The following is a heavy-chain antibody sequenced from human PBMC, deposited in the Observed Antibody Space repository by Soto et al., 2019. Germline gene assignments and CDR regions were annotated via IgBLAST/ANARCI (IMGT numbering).Heavy chain of an antibody. CDR1: GFTFSTYG. V-gene: IGHV3-30*18. CDR3: ANAIRTGY. Sequence: QVQLVESGGGVVQPGRSLRLSCAASGFTFSTYGMHWVRQAPGKGLEWVAVISYDGSNKYYADSVKGRFTISRDNSKNTVYLQMNSLRADDTAVYYCANAIRTGYWGQGTLVTVSS. J-gene: IGHJ4*02. CDR2: ISYDGSNK. D-gene: IGHD1-1*01.